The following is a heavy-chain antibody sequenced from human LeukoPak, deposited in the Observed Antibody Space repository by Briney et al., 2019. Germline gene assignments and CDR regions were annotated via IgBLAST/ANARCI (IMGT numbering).Heavy chain of an antibody. CDR2: MSNSGST. J-gene: IGHJ4*02. CDR1: GGSISSYY. Sequence: PSETLSLTCTVSGGSISSYYWSWIRQPPGKGLEWIAYMSNSGSTYYNPSLKSRVTMSEDTSKNQFSLKVISVTAADTAVYYCARHGSDWSFDYWGQGTLVTVSS. V-gene: IGHV4-59*08. D-gene: IGHD6-19*01. CDR3: ARHGSDWSFDY.